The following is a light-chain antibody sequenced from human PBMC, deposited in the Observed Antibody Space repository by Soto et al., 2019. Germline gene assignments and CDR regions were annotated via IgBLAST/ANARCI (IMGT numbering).Light chain of an antibody. Sequence: QSVLTQPPSASGSPGQSVTISCTGTSSDVGGYDYVSWYQQYPGKAPRLMIYGVTKRPSGVPDRFSGSKSGNTASLTVSGLQAEDEADYYCCSYANTNSYVFGTGTKVTVL. V-gene: IGLV2-8*01. CDR1: SSDVGGYDY. J-gene: IGLJ1*01. CDR2: GVT. CDR3: CSYANTNSYV.